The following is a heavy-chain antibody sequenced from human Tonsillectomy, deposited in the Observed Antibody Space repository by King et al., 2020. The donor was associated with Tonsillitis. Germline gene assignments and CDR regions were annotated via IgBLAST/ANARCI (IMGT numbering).Heavy chain of an antibody. J-gene: IGHJ5*02. CDR2: ISSSRSYI. D-gene: IGHD3-10*01. V-gene: IGHV3-21*01. CDR3: ARDGVYGSRSRLLNYFDP. Sequence: EVQLVESGGGLVKPGGSLRLSCAASGFTFSSYTVNWVRQAPGKGLEWVSSISSSRSYIYYADSVKGRFTISRDNTKNTLFLQMSSLRAEDTAVYFCARDGVYGSRSRLLNYFDPWGQGTLVTVSS. CDR1: GFTFSSYT.